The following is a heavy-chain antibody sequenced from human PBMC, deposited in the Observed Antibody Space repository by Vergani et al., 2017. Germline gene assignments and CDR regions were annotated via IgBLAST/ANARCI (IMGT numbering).Heavy chain of an antibody. V-gene: IGHV3-30*02. CDR2: IRDDGSNK. CDR1: GFTFSSYG. CDR3: AMGGDLNY. J-gene: IGHJ4*02. D-gene: IGHD4-17*01. Sequence: VQLLESGGGLVQPGGSLRLSCAASGFTFSSYGMHWVRQAPGKGLEWVAFIRDDGSNKYYADSMKGRFTISRDNSKNTLYMQMNSLRAEDTAVYYCAMGGDLNYWGQGTLVTVSS.